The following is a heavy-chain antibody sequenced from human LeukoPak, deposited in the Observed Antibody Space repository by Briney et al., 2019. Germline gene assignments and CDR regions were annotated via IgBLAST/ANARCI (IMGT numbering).Heavy chain of an antibody. V-gene: IGHV5-51*01. D-gene: IGHD3-22*01. J-gene: IGHJ4*02. Sequence: GESLKISCKGSGYSFTSYWIGWVRQMPGKGLEWMGIIYPGDSDTRYSPSFQGQVTISADKSIRTAYLQWSSLKALDTAMYCCARLAYYDSSGYYGPVDYWGQGTLVTVSS. CDR3: ARLAYYDSSGYYGPVDY. CDR1: GYSFTSYW. CDR2: IYPGDSDT.